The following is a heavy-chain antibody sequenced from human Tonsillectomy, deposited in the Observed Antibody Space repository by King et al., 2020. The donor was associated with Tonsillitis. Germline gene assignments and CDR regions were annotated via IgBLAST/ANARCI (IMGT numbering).Heavy chain of an antibody. CDR1: GGSFSGYY. V-gene: IGHV4-34*01. CDR2: INHSGGT. Sequence: VQLQQWGAGLLKPSETLSLTCTVYGGSFSGYYWSWIRQPPGKGLEWIGEINHSGGTNYNPSLKSRVTISVDTSKNQFSLKLTSVTAADTAVYYCARGNGRCDIWGQGTMVTVSS. J-gene: IGHJ3*02. CDR3: ARGNGRCDI. D-gene: IGHD4-17*01.